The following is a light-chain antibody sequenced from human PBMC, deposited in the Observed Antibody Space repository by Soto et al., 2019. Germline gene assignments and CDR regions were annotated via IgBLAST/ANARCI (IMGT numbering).Light chain of an antibody. CDR1: SSDVGGYNY. Sequence: QSVLTQPASLSGSPGQSITISCTGTSSDVGGYNYVSWYQQHPGKAPKLMIYDVSNRPSGVSNRFSGSKSGNTASLTISGLQPEDEDDDDCSCYRYSSSTHYVFGTGTKLTVL. V-gene: IGLV2-14*03. CDR3: SCYRYSSSTHYV. CDR2: DVS. J-gene: IGLJ1*01.